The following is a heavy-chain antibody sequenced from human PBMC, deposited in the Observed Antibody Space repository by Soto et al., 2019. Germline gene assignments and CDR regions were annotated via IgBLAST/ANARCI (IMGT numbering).Heavy chain of an antibody. J-gene: IGHJ4*02. CDR3: ARGGVGYYFDY. Sequence: PSETLSLTCTVSCGSISSGGYYWSWIRQHPGKGLEWIGYIYYSGSTYYNPSLKSRVTISVDTSKNQFSLKLSSVTAADTAVYYCARGGVGYYFDYWGQGTLVTVSS. CDR2: IYYSGST. D-gene: IGHD3-16*01. V-gene: IGHV4-31*03. CDR1: CGSISSGGYY.